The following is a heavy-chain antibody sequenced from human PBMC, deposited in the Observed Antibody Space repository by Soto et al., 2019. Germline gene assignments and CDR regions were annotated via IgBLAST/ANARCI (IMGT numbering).Heavy chain of an antibody. CDR3: ASDNYGDTYDFDY. CDR1: GGSISSYY. V-gene: IGHV4-59*08. CDR2: IYYSGST. Sequence: PSETLSLTCTVSGGSISSYYWSWIRQPPGKGLEWIGYIYYSGSTNYNPSLKSRVTISVDTSKNQFSLKLSSVTATDTAVYYCASDNYGDTYDFDYWGQGTLVTVSS. J-gene: IGHJ4*02. D-gene: IGHD4-17*01.